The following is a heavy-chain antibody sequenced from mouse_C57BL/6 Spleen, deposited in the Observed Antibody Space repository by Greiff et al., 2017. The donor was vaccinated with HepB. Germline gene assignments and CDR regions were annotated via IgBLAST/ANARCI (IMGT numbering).Heavy chain of an antibody. Sequence: VQLQQSGAELVRPGASVKLSCKASGYTFTDYYINWVKQRPGQGLEWIARIYPGSGNTYYNEKFKGKATLTAEKSSSTAYMQLSSLTSEDSAVYFCARVRRGYAMDYWVQGTSVTVSS. V-gene: IGHV1-76*01. J-gene: IGHJ4*01. CDR1: GYTFTDYY. CDR2: IYPGSGNT. CDR3: ARVRRGYAMDY.